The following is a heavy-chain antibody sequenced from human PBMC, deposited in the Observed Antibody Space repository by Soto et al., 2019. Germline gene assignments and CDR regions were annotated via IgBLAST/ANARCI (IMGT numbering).Heavy chain of an antibody. V-gene: IGHV1-69*10. CDR3: ARDLEGSNYHLLGSLWFDP. D-gene: IGHD4-4*01. J-gene: IGHJ5*02. CDR2: INPNTGKA. CDR1: GFTFSDYY. Sequence: GASVKVSCKASGFTFSDYYFHWVRQAPGQGLEWMGWINPNTGKANYARNFQGRVTITADTSTSTAYMELSSLRSEDTAVYYCARDLEGSNYHLLGSLWFDPWGQGTLVTAPQ.